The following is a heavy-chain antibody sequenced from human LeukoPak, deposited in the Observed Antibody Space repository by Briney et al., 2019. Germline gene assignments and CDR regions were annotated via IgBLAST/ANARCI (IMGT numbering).Heavy chain of an antibody. CDR2: INPDGTNK. CDR3: ARDSSGWYAYFDS. CDR1: EFSIGHSW. Sequence: GGSLRLTCAASEFSIGHSWINWVRQAPGQGLQWLAYINPDGTNKRCVDSVKGRFTISRDNAQNSVYLEMNSLRGEDTAVYYCARDSSGWYAYFDSWGQGTLVTVSS. V-gene: IGHV3-7*01. D-gene: IGHD6-19*01. J-gene: IGHJ4*02.